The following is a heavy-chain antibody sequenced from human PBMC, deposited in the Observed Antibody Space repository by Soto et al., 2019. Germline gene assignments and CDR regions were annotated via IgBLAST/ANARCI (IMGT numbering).Heavy chain of an antibody. D-gene: IGHD3-22*01. CDR2: IKQDGSEK. Sequence: GGSLRLSCAASGFTFSSYWMSWVRQAPGKGLEWVANIKQDGSEKYYVDSVKGRFTISRDNAKNSLYLQMNSLRAEDTAVYYCARDLEYYYDSRSFDYWGQGTLVTVSS. CDR1: GFTFSSYW. CDR3: ARDLEYYYDSRSFDY. V-gene: IGHV3-7*01. J-gene: IGHJ4*02.